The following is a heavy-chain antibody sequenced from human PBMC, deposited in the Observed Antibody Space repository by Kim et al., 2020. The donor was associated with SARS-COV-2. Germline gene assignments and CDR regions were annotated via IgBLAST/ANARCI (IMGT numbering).Heavy chain of an antibody. V-gene: IGHV3-30-3*01. D-gene: IGHD3-22*01. J-gene: IGHJ4*02. Sequence: GGSLRLSCAASGFTFSSYAMHWVRQAPGKGLEWVAVISYDGSNKYYADSVKGRFTISRDNSKNTLYLQMNSLRAEDTAVYYCASGSGLTYYYDSSGYWDYWGQGTLVTVSS. CDR3: ASGSGLTYYYDSSGYWDY. CDR2: ISYDGSNK. CDR1: GFTFSSYA.